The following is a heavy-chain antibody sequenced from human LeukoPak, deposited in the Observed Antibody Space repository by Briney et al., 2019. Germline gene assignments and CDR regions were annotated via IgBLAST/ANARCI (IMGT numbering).Heavy chain of an antibody. V-gene: IGHV3-23*01. CDR2: ISGSGGST. J-gene: IGHJ3*02. CDR3: AKGGGQRLLRHDI. D-gene: IGHD6-25*01. Sequence: GGSLILSCAASGFTFTNYAMSWVRQAPGKGLEWVSGISGSGGSTYYADSVKGRFTVSRDNSKNTLHLQMNSLRADDTAVYYCAKGGGQRLLRHDIWGQGTRVTVSS. CDR1: GFTFTNYA.